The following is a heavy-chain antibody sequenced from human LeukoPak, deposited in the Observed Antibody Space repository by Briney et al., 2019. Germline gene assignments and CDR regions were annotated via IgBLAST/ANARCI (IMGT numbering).Heavy chain of an antibody. J-gene: IGHJ5*02. CDR1: GFTFSSYS. Sequence: LPGGSLRLSCAASGFTFSSYSMNWVRQAPGKGLEWVSYISSSSSTIYYADSMKGRFTISRDNAKNSLYLQMNSLRDEDTAVYYCARDYDILTGYTNWFDPWGQGTLVTVSS. CDR2: ISSSSSTI. CDR3: ARDYDILTGYTNWFDP. D-gene: IGHD3-9*01. V-gene: IGHV3-48*02.